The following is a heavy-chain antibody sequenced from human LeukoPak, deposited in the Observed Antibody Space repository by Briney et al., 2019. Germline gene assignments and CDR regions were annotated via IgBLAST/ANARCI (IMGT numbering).Heavy chain of an antibody. CDR2: IKSKTDGGTT. V-gene: IGHV3-15*01. J-gene: IGHJ4*02. CDR3: ITFSMIVVVITD. CDR1: GFTLSNAW. Sequence: GGSLRLSRAASGFTLSNAWMSWVRQAPGKGLEWVGRIKSKTDGGTTDYAAPVKGRFTISRDDSKNTLYLQMNSLKPEVTAVYYCITFSMIVVVITDWGQGTLVTVSS. D-gene: IGHD3-22*01.